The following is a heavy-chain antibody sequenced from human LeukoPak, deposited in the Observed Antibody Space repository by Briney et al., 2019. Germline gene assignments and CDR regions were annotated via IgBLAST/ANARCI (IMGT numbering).Heavy chain of an antibody. J-gene: IGHJ4*02. Sequence: GGSLRLSCAASGFTFSSYGMHWVRQAPGKGLEWVAFIRYDGSKKDYADSVKGRFTISRDNSKNTLYLQMNSLRAEDTAVYYCAKDASGYPDYWGQGTLVTVSS. D-gene: IGHD3-22*01. CDR3: AKDASGYPDY. V-gene: IGHV3-30*02. CDR2: IRYDGSKK. CDR1: GFTFSSYG.